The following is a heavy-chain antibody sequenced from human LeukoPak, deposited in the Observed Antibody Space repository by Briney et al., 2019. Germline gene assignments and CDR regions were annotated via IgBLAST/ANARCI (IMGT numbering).Heavy chain of an antibody. J-gene: IGHJ4*02. CDR2: ISGSATST. CDR1: GFSFSGYE. V-gene: IGHV3-23*01. CDR3: AAHASGNSFWHY. Sequence: QPGGSLRLSCAASGFSFSGYEMHWVRQAPGQGLEWVSAISGSATSTYYADSVKGRFTISRENSKSTVFLQMNSLRAEDTAVYYCAAHASGNSFWHYWGQGTLVTVSS. D-gene: IGHD4-23*01.